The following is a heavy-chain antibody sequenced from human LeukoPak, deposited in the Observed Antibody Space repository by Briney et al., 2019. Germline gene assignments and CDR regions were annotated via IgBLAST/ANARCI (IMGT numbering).Heavy chain of an antibody. CDR2: IYYSGST. D-gene: IGHD5/OR15-5a*01. V-gene: IGHV4-59*01. Sequence: SETLSLTYTVSGGSISSYYWSWIRQPPGKGLEWIGYIYYSGSTNYNPSLKSRVTISVDTSKNQFSLKLSSVTAADTAVYYCAREISTIHDAFDIWGQGTMVTVSS. CDR3: AREISTIHDAFDI. J-gene: IGHJ3*02. CDR1: GGSISSYY.